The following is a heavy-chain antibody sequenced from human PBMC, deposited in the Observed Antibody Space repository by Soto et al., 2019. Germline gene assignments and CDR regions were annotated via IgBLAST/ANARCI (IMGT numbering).Heavy chain of an antibody. V-gene: IGHV5-51*01. Sequence: PGESLKICCKGSGYSFTSYWIGWVRQMPGKGLEWMGISYPGDSETRYSPSFQGQVTISADKSISPAYLQWSSLKASDTAMYYCARSVEMATIYRFDYWGQGTLVTVSS. J-gene: IGHJ4*02. D-gene: IGHD5-12*01. CDR3: ARSVEMATIYRFDY. CDR2: SYPGDSET. CDR1: GYSFTSYW.